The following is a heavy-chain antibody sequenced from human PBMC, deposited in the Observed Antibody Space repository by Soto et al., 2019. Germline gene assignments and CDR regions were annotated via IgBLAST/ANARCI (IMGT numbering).Heavy chain of an antibody. D-gene: IGHD2-15*01. CDR3: VHKPTVMVAATSTWFDH. J-gene: IGHJ5*02. CDR1: GLSLDTAGVG. Sequence: QITLKEAAPTLVKPTQTLTLTCAFSGLSLDTAGVGVGWIRQPPVKALEWLALIYWDGDQGYNPSLKNRLTITKDTSNNQVVLTITKMNPVDTATYFCVHKPTVMVAATSTWFDHWGQGTLVTVSS. CDR2: IYWDGDQ. V-gene: IGHV2-5*02.